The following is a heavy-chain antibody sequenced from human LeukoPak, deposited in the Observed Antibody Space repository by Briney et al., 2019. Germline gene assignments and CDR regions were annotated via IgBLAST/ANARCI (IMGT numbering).Heavy chain of an antibody. CDR3: ARLGSIATAGTVWFDP. CDR1: GFTFSDYY. Sequence: GGSLILSCAASGFTFSDYYMSWIRQAPGKGLEWVSYISGTSSYTTYADSVKGRFTISRDNAKNSLYLQMNSLRDEDTAVYYCARLGSIATAGTVWFDPWGQGTLVTVSS. J-gene: IGHJ5*02. D-gene: IGHD6-13*01. V-gene: IGHV3-11*06. CDR2: ISGTSSYT.